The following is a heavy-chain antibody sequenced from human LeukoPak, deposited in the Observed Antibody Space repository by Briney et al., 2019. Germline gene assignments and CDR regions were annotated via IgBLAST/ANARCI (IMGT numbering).Heavy chain of an antibody. CDR2: FYHSGIT. J-gene: IGHJ4*02. Sequence: SETLSLTCTVSGYSISSGYFWGWIRQPPGKGLEWIGSFYHSGITYYNPSLKSRVTISVEMSKNQFSLKLSSVTAADTAVSYCARGQQLVRYFDYWGQGTLVTVSS. CDR1: GYSISSGYF. V-gene: IGHV4-38-2*02. CDR3: ARGQQLVRYFDY. D-gene: IGHD6-13*01.